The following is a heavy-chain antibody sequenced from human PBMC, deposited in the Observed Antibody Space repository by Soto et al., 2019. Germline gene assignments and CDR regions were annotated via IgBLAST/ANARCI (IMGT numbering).Heavy chain of an antibody. CDR1: GFTFSSYG. V-gene: IGHV3-30*18. Sequence: GGSLRLSCAASGFTFSSYGMHWVRQAPGKGLEWVAVISYDGSNKYYADSVKGRFTISRDNSKNTLYLQMNSLRAEDTAVYYCAKDSYYDFWSGSDAFDIWGQGTMVTVS. J-gene: IGHJ3*02. CDR3: AKDSYYDFWSGSDAFDI. D-gene: IGHD3-3*01. CDR2: ISYDGSNK.